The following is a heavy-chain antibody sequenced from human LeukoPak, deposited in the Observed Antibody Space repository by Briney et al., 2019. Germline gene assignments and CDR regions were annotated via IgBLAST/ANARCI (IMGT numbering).Heavy chain of an antibody. CDR1: GCSISSGYY. J-gene: IGHJ5*02. V-gene: IGHV4-38-2*02. Sequence: PSETLSLTCTVSGCSISSGYYWGWIRQPPGKGLEWIGYIYYSGSTYYNPSPKSRVTISVDTSKNQFSLKLSSVTAADTAVYYCARESNYHGSGTGWFDPWGQGTLVTVSS. D-gene: IGHD3-10*01. CDR3: ARESNYHGSGTGWFDP. CDR2: IYYSGST.